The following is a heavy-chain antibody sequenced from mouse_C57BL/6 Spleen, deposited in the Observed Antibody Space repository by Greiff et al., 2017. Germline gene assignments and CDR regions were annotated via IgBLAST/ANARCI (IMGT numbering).Heavy chain of an antibody. D-gene: IGHD1-1*01. CDR3: ARSYGSRGMDY. CDR1: GFTFSDYY. V-gene: IGHV5-16*01. CDR2: INYDGSST. J-gene: IGHJ4*01. Sequence: EVQRVESEGGLVQPGSSMKLSCTASGFTFSDYYMAWVRQVPEKGLEWVANINYDGSSTYYLDSLKSRFIISRDNAKNILYLQMSSLKSEDTATYYCARSYGSRGMDYWGQGTSVTVSS.